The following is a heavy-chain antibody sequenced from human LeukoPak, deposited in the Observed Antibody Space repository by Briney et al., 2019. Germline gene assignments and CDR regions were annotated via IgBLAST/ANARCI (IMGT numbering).Heavy chain of an antibody. Sequence: GGSLRLSCAASGFTFDDYAMHWVRQAPGKGLEWVSGISWNSGNIGYADSVKGRFTISRDNGKNSLYLQMNSLRAEDTAVYYCANSPAAVAGYWGQGTLVTVSS. CDR2: ISWNSGNI. CDR3: ANSPAAVAGY. V-gene: IGHV3-9*01. CDR1: GFTFDDYA. J-gene: IGHJ4*02. D-gene: IGHD6-19*01.